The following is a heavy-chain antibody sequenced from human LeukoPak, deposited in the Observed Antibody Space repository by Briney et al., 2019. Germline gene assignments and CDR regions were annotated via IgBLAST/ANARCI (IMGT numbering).Heavy chain of an antibody. J-gene: IGHJ4*02. CDR1: GGSISSYY. CDR3: ARGGIGRAARSTLDY. Sequence: PSETLSLTCTVSGGSISSYYWSWIRQPPGKGLEWIGYIYYSGSTNYNPSLKSRVTISVDTSKNQFPLKLSSVTAADTAVYYCARGGIGRAARSTLDYWGQGTLVTVSS. CDR2: IYYSGST. D-gene: IGHD2-15*01. V-gene: IGHV4-59*01.